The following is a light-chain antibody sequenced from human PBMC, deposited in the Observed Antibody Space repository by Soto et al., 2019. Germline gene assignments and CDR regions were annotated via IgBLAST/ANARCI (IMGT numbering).Light chain of an antibody. CDR3: QQLVGTSLT. V-gene: IGKV4-1*01. J-gene: IGKJ4*01. CDR1: QSVLYSSNNKKY. CDR2: WAS. Sequence: DIVMTQSPDSLAVSLGERATINCKSSQSVLYSSNNKKYLAWYQQKPGQPPKLLIYWASTRESGVPDRFSGSGSGTDFTLTISSLQAEDGAVYYFQQLVGTSLTFGGGTKVDIK.